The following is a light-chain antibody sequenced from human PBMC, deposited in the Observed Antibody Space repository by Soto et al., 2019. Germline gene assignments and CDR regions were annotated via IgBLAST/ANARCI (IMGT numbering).Light chain of an antibody. J-gene: IGKJ1*01. CDR2: DAS. CDR3: QQYGSSPRT. Sequence: EIVLTQSPATLSLSPGERATLSCRASQSVSSYLAWYQQKPGQAPRLLIYDASNRATGIPDRFSVSESETDCTLTISRLEPDDSAVDDGQQYGSSPRTFGPGTKMDIK. CDR1: QSVSSY. V-gene: IGKV3-20*01.